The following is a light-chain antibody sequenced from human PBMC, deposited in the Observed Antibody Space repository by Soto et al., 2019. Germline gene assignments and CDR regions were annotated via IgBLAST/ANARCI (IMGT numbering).Light chain of an antibody. J-gene: IGLJ1*01. V-gene: IGLV2-14*03. CDR1: SSDVGGYNY. CDR3: RSYTSSSLHV. Sequence: QSVLTQPASVSGSPGQSITISCTGTSSDVGGYNYVSWYQQHPGKAPKLMIYDVSNRPSVVSYRFSGSKSGNTASLTISGLQAEDEADYYCRSYTSSSLHVFGTGTKLTVL. CDR2: DVS.